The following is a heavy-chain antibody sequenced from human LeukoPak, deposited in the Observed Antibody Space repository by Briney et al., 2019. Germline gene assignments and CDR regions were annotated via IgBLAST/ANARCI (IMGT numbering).Heavy chain of an antibody. CDR3: ARQDYYDSSLDY. CDR2: IYYSGST. CDR1: GGSISSYY. J-gene: IGHJ4*02. V-gene: IGHV4-59*08. D-gene: IGHD3-22*01. Sequence: SETLSLTCAVSGGSISSYYWSWIRQPPGKGLEWIGYIYYSGSTNYNPSLKSRVTISVDTSKNQSSLKLSSVTAADTAVYYCARQDYYDSSLDYWGQGTLVTVSS.